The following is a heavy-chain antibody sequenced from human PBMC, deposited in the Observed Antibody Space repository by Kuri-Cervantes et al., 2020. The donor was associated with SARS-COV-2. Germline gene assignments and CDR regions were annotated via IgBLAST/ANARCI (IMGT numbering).Heavy chain of an antibody. D-gene: IGHD1-7*01. CDR1: GLTFSSYA. Sequence: GGSLRLSCAASGLTFSSYAMSWVRQAPGKGLEWVSAISGSGGSTYYADSVKGRFTISRDNSKNTLYLQMNSLRAEDTAVYYCAKAYWNYNYFDYWGQGTLVTVSS. V-gene: IGHV3-23*01. J-gene: IGHJ4*02. CDR2: ISGSGGST. CDR3: AKAYWNYNYFDY.